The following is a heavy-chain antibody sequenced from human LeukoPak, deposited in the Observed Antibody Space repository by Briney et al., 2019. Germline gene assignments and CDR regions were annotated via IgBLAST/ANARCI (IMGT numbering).Heavy chain of an antibody. Sequence: SETLSLTCTVSGGSISSSSYYWGWIRQPPGKGLEWIGSIYYSGSTYYNPSPKSRVTISVDTSKNQFSLKLSSVTAADTAVYYCARHPQRHDCSGGSCYIDYWGQGTLVTVSS. J-gene: IGHJ4*02. CDR1: GGSISSSSYY. V-gene: IGHV4-39*01. CDR2: IYYSGST. D-gene: IGHD2-15*01. CDR3: ARHPQRHDCSGGSCYIDY.